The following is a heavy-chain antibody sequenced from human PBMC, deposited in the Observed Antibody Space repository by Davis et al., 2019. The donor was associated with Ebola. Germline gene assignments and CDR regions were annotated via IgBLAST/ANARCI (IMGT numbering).Heavy chain of an antibody. Sequence: AASVKVSCKASGYTFTSYYMHWVRQAPGQGLEWMGIINPSGGSTSYAQKFQGRITMTRDTSTSTAYMELRSLRSDDTAVYYCARDLGMVYSYYMDVWGKGTTVTVSS. CDR2: INPSGGST. CDR1: GYTFTSYY. D-gene: IGHD7-27*01. CDR3: ARDLGMVYSYYMDV. V-gene: IGHV1-46*01. J-gene: IGHJ6*03.